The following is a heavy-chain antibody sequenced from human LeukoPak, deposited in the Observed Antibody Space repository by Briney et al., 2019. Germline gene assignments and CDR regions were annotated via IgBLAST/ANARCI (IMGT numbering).Heavy chain of an antibody. D-gene: IGHD4-17*01. CDR3: ARTLTVTTHGHGGDY. J-gene: IGHJ4*02. Sequence: GASVKVSCEASGYTFTSYYMHWVRQAPGQGLEWMGVINPSGGSTSYAQKFQGRVTMTRDTSTSTVYMELSSLRSEDTAVYYCARTLTVTTHGHGGDYWGQGTLVTVSS. V-gene: IGHV1-46*01. CDR1: GYTFTSYY. CDR2: INPSGGST.